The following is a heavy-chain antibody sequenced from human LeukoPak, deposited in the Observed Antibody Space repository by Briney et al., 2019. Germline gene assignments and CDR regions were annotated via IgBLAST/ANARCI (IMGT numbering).Heavy chain of an antibody. Sequence: PSETLSLTCAIYDGYFSGNHWTWIRQPPGRGLEWIGNINCSGSTYYNPSLKSRVTISVDTSKNQFSLKLSSVTAADTAVYYCARVGCSGGSCYSSQLGTFDIWGQGTMVTVSS. CDR3: ARVGCSGGSCYSSQLGTFDI. CDR2: INCSGST. D-gene: IGHD2-15*01. CDR1: DGYFSGNH. V-gene: IGHV4-34*01. J-gene: IGHJ3*02.